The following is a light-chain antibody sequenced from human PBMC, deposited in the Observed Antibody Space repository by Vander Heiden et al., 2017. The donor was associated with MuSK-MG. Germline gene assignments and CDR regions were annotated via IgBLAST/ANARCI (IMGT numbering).Light chain of an antibody. V-gene: IGKV3-11*01. CDR3: QQRDNCSQT. J-gene: IGKJ2*01. Sequence: EIVLTQSPGTLSLSPGERATLSCRASQNINTYLAWYQQKPGQAPRLLIYDASNRATGIPARFSGYGSGTDFTLTISSLEPEDVAVYFCQQRDNCSQTFGQGTKLEIK. CDR1: QNINTY. CDR2: DAS.